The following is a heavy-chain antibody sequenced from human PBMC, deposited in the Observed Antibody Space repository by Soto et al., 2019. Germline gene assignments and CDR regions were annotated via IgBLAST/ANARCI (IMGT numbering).Heavy chain of an antibody. V-gene: IGHV3-30*03. Sequence: QVQLVESGGGVVQPGRSLRLSCAASGFTFSSYGMHWVRQAPGKGLEWVAVISYDGSNKYYADSVKGRFTISRDNSKNTRYLQMNSLRAEDTAVYYCATNQRYCSSTSCFYDAFDIWGQGTMVTVSS. CDR1: GFTFSSYG. CDR2: ISYDGSNK. J-gene: IGHJ3*02. D-gene: IGHD2-2*01. CDR3: ATNQRYCSSTSCFYDAFDI.